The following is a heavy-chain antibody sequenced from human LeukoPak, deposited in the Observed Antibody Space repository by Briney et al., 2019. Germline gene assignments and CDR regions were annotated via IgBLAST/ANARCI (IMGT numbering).Heavy chain of an antibody. J-gene: IGHJ4*02. CDR3: ARLTRPSIVATGAVSDN. CDR1: GGSFSGYY. D-gene: IGHD6-13*01. Sequence: SETLSLTCAVYGGSFSGYYWSWIRQPPGKGLEWIGEINHSGSTNYNPSLKSRVAISIDTSNSQFSLKLSSVTAADTAVYYCARLTRPSIVATGAVSDNWGRGTLLTVSS. V-gene: IGHV4-34*01. CDR2: INHSGST.